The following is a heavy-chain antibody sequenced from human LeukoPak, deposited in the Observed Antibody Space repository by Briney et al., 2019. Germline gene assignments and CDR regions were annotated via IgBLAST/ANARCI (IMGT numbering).Heavy chain of an antibody. CDR1: GCSISSSSYY. CDR3: ARHRPFFDYVFWSGSGNWFDP. J-gene: IGHJ5*02. V-gene: IGHV4-39*01. D-gene: IGHD3-3*01. Sequence: SETLSLTCTVSGCSISSSSYYGGRIRHPPGRGLEWSGSIYYSGSTYYNPSLKSRVTTSVATSKNQFSLKRTSVTAAATAVYCRARHRPFFDYVFWSGSGNWFDPWGQGTLLTVS. CDR2: IYYSGST.